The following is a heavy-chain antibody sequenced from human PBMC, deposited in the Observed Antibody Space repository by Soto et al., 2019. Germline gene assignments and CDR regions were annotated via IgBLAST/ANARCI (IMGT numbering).Heavy chain of an antibody. V-gene: IGHV3-23*01. CDR2: IRGSGGSA. CDR1: GFTFSSCV. CDR3: AKGLPDTIFGVLIRFDS. Sequence: EVQLLESGGDLVQPGGSLRLSCAATGFTFSSCVMSWVRQAPGKGLEWVSTIRGSGGSADYADSVKGRFTISRDNSKNTLYLQMNSLRVDDTAVYYCAKGLPDTIFGVLIRFDSWGQGTLVTVSS. D-gene: IGHD3-3*01. J-gene: IGHJ4*02.